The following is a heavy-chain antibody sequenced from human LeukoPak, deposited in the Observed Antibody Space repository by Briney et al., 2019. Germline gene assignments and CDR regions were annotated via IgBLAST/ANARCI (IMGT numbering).Heavy chain of an antibody. J-gene: IGHJ3*02. D-gene: IGHD5-24*01. Sequence: GGSLRLSCAASGFTFSSYAMSWVRQAPGKGLEWVAGIWYDGSNKYYADSVKGRFTISRDNSKDTLYLQMNSLRAEDTAVYYCARGGRDGYNYAAFDTWGQGTMVTVSS. V-gene: IGHV3-33*08. CDR2: IWYDGSNK. CDR1: GFTFSSYA. CDR3: ARGGRDGYNYAAFDT.